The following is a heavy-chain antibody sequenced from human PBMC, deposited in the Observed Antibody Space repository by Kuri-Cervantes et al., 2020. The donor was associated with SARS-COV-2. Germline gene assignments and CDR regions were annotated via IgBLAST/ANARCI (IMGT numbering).Heavy chain of an antibody. V-gene: IGHV3-21*01. Sequence: GGSLRLSCAASGFTFSSYSMNWVRQAPGKGLEWVSSISSSSSYIYYADSVKCRFTISRDNSKNTLYLQMNSLRAEDTAVYYCARSSIPGLSPHYSNLFFDYWGQGTLVTVSS. J-gene: IGHJ4*02. D-gene: IGHD4-11*01. CDR3: ARSSIPGLSPHYSNLFFDY. CDR2: ISSSSSYI. CDR1: GFTFSSYS.